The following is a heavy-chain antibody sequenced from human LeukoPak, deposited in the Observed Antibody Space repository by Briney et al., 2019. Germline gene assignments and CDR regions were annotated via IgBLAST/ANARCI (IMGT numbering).Heavy chain of an antibody. J-gene: IGHJ4*02. D-gene: IGHD5-12*01. CDR1: GFTFSSYA. CDR2: IYAGGST. CDR3: ARAYSGYDSVDY. Sequence: GGSLRLSCAASGFTFSSYAMSWVRQAPGKGLEWVSVIYAGGSTYYADSVKGRFTISRDNSKNTLYLQMNSLRAEDTAVYYCARAYSGYDSVDYWGQGTLVTVSS. V-gene: IGHV3-23*03.